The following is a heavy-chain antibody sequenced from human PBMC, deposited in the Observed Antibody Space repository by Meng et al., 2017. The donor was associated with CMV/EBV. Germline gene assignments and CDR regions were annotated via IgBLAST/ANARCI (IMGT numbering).Heavy chain of an antibody. Sequence: GESLKISCAASGFTVSSNYMSWVRQAPGKGLEWVSVIYSGGSTYYADSVKGRFTISRDNSKNTLYLQMNSLRAEDTAVYYCARVSSSWTNYFDYWGQGTLVTVSS. D-gene: IGHD6-13*01. V-gene: IGHV3-66*02. CDR2: IYSGGST. J-gene: IGHJ4*02. CDR3: ARVSSSWTNYFDY. CDR1: GFTVSSNY.